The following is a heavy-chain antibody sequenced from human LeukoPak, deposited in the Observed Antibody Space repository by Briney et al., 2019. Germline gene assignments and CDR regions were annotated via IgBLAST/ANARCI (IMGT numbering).Heavy chain of an antibody. CDR3: ARAASMLGFFDY. Sequence: PGGSLRLSCAVSGFTFSSYPMTWVRQAPGQGVEWVSTITGSGGSTYCADSVKGRLTISRDNSKNTLYLHLNTLRVADTAVYYCARAASMLGFFDYWGQGALVTVSS. CDR1: GFTFSSYP. J-gene: IGHJ4*02. D-gene: IGHD3-10*02. V-gene: IGHV3-23*01. CDR2: ITGSGGST.